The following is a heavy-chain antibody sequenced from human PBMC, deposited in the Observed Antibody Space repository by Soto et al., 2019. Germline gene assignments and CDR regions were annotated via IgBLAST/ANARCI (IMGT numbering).Heavy chain of an antibody. CDR1: GYTFTSYG. D-gene: IGHD3-3*01. V-gene: IGHV1-18*04. Sequence: ASVKVSCKASGYTFTSYGISWVRQAPGQGLEWMGWISAYNGNTNYAQKLQGRVTMTTDTSTSTAYMELRSLRSDDTAVYYCARDRYILRFLEWFPGYWGQGTLVTVSS. CDR3: ARDRYILRFLEWFPGY. CDR2: ISAYNGNT. J-gene: IGHJ4*02.